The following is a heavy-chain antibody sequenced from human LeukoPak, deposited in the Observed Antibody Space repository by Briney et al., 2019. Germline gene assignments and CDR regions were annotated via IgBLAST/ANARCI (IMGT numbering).Heavy chain of an antibody. V-gene: IGHV3-13*01. D-gene: IGHD3-10*01. Sequence: GGSLRLSCAASGFTFSAYDMHWVRQATGEGLEWVSAIATTGDTYYPDSVKGRFTISRENAKNSLYLQMNSLSAGDTAVYYCARGHEIRYGSVQPPDYWGQGTLVTVSS. CDR2: IATTGDT. J-gene: IGHJ4*02. CDR3: ARGHEIRYGSVQPPDY. CDR1: GFTFSAYD.